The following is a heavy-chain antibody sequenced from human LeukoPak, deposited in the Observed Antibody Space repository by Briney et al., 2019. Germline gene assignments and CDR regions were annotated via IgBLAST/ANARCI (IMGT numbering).Heavy chain of an antibody. CDR1: GFTFSSYW. Sequence: GSLRLPCAASGFTFSSYWMTWVRQAPGKGLEWVANIRQDGGVKYYMDSAKGRFTLSRDNAKSSLYLQMNSLRVEDTAMYFCARTVVVVVGASDYFDYWGQGTLVTVSS. J-gene: IGHJ4*02. CDR3: ARTVVVVVGASDYFDY. CDR2: IRQDGGVK. V-gene: IGHV3-7*03. D-gene: IGHD2-2*01.